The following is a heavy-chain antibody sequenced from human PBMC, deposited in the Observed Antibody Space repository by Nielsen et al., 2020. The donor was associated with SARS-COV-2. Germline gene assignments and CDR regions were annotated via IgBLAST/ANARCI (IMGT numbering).Heavy chain of an antibody. CDR1: GFTFDDYA. Sequence: SLKISCAASGFTFDDYAMHWVRQAPGKGLEWVSGISWNSGSIGYADSVKGRFTISRDNAKNSLYLQMNSLRAEDTALYYCAKIAAAGVDYWGQGTLVTVSS. CDR3: AKIAAAGVDY. V-gene: IGHV3-9*01. CDR2: ISWNSGSI. D-gene: IGHD6-13*01. J-gene: IGHJ4*02.